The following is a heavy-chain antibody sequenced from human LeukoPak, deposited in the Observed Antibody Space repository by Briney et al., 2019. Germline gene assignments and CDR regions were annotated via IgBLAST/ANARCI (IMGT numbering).Heavy chain of an antibody. CDR3: ARRITYYFDY. CDR1: GGTFSSYA. J-gene: IGHJ4*02. CDR2: IIPIFGTA. V-gene: IGHV1-69*13. D-gene: IGHD1-14*01. Sequence: SVKVSCKASGGTFSSYAISWVRQALGQGLEWMGGIIPIFGTANYAQKFQGRVTITADESTSTAYMELSSLRSEDTAVYYCARRITYYFDYWGQGTLVAVSS.